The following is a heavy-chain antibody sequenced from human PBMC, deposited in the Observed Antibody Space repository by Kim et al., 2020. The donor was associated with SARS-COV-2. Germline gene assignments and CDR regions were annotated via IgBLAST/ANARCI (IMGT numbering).Heavy chain of an antibody. V-gene: IGHV4-39*01. CDR2: IYCSGST. CDR3: ARHYYDFWSGYFDY. CDR1: GGSISSSSYY. D-gene: IGHD3-3*01. J-gene: IGHJ4*02. Sequence: SETLSLTCTVSGGSISSSSYYWGWIRQPPGKGLEWIGSIYCSGSTYYNPSLKSRVTISVDTSKNQFSLKLSSVTAADTAVYYCARHYYDFWSGYFDYWGQGTLVTVSS.